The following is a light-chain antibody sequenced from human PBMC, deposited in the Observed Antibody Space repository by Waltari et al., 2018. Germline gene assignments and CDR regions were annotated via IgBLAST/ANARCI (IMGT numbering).Light chain of an antibody. V-gene: IGKV3-15*01. CDR1: QSILTN. Sequence: EIVMTQSPAILSVSPGDRATLSCRAKQSILTNLAWYQQKPAQAPRLLMYAASNRATGLPDRFSGSGSGTYFTFTISSLHPEDFALYYCQQSNNWPYTFGQGTKLEIK. J-gene: IGKJ2*01. CDR2: AAS. CDR3: QQSNNWPYT.